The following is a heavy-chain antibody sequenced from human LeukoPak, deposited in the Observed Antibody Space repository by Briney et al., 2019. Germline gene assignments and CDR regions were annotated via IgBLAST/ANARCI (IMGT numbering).Heavy chain of an antibody. Sequence: GGSLRLSCAVSGFNVISRYMSWVRQAPGKGLEWVSVINTANDTFYTDSVKGRFTVSRDNSKNTFYLQMNSLRAEDTAVYYCANGRTYYYYYMDVWGKGTTVTVSS. J-gene: IGHJ6*03. CDR1: GFNVISRY. V-gene: IGHV3-53*01. D-gene: IGHD1-1*01. CDR2: INTANDT. CDR3: ANGRTYYYYYMDV.